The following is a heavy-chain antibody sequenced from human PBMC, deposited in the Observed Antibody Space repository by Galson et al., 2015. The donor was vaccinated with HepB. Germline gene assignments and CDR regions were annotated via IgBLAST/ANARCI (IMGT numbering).Heavy chain of an antibody. CDR3: ARVAASDYGDHAHFDY. Sequence: SLRLSCAASGFTFSRYTMNWVRQAPGKGLESVSYISSNGNTVFDADSVKGRFTISRDNAKNSLYLQMNSLTAEDTAVFYCARVAASDYGDHAHFDYWGQGTLVTVSS. V-gene: IGHV3-48*04. J-gene: IGHJ4*02. CDR1: GFTFSRYT. CDR2: ISSNGNTV. D-gene: IGHD4-17*01.